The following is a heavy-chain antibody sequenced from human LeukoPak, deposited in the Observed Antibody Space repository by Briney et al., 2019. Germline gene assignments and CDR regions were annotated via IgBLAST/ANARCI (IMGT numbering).Heavy chain of an antibody. CDR2: IYYSGST. J-gene: IGHJ3*02. V-gene: IGHV4-59*01. D-gene: IGHD2-2*01. CDR1: GGSISSYY. Sequence: PSEALSLTCTVSGGSISSYYWSWIRQPPGKGLEWIGYIYYSGSTNYNPSLKSRVTISVDTSKNQFSLKLSSVTAADTAVYYCARDADIVVVPGSGAFDIWGQGTMVTVSS. CDR3: ARDADIVVVPGSGAFDI.